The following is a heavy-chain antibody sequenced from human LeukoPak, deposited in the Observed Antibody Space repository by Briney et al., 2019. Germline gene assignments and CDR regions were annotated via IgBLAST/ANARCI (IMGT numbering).Heavy chain of an antibody. Sequence: SETLSLTCTVSGGSVNSGNYYWTWIRQPAGKRLEWIGRIYTSGSTNYNPSLKSRVTISIDASKNQFSLKLSSVTAADTAVYYCARYGPRHRWLKTHTPYYGMDVWGQGTTVTVSS. CDR3: ARYGPRHRWLKTHTPYYGMDV. D-gene: IGHD5-24*01. V-gene: IGHV4-61*02. CDR1: GGSVNSGNYY. J-gene: IGHJ6*02. CDR2: IYTSGST.